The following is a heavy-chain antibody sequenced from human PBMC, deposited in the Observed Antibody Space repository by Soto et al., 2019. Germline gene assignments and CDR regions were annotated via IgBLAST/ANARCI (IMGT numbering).Heavy chain of an antibody. CDR3: ATSGGGWYLY. Sequence: QVQLVQSGAEVKKPGASVKVSCKASGYTFSSYDINWVRQATGQGLEWMGWLNPNSGDTGYAQKFQGRVTLTRNTSITIAHRELSRLTSADTAVYYCATSGGGWYLYWGQGTLVTVSS. CDR2: LNPNSGDT. J-gene: IGHJ4*02. V-gene: IGHV1-8*01. CDR1: GYTFSSYD. D-gene: IGHD6-19*01.